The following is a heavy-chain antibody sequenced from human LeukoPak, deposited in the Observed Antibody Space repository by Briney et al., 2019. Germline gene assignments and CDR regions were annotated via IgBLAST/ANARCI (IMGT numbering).Heavy chain of an antibody. Sequence: PGGSLRLSCAASGFTFSSYAMHWVRQAPGKGLEWVSYISSSSSTIYYADSVKGRFTISRDNAKNSLYLQMNSLRAEDTAVYYCARDLEVPAAIFDYYYYMDVWGKGTTVTVSS. V-gene: IGHV3-48*01. D-gene: IGHD2-2*01. CDR3: ARDLEVPAAIFDYYYYMDV. J-gene: IGHJ6*03. CDR2: ISSSSSTI. CDR1: GFTFSSYA.